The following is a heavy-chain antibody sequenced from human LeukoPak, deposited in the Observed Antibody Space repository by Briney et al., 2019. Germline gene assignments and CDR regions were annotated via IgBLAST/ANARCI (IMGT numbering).Heavy chain of an antibody. D-gene: IGHD3-10*01. V-gene: IGHV3-23*01. Sequence: GGSLRLSCAASGFTFSSYAMSWVRQAPGKGLEWVSAISGSGGSTYYADSVKGRFTISRDNSKNTLYLQMSSLRAEDTAVYYCAKDIGDMVRGVIIGGFDYWGQGTLVTVSS. CDR2: ISGSGGST. CDR1: GFTFSSYA. CDR3: AKDIGDMVRGVIIGGFDY. J-gene: IGHJ4*02.